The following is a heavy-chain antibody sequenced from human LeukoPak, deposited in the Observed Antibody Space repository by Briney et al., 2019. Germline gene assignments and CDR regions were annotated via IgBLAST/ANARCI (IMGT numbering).Heavy chain of an antibody. Sequence: GGSLRLSCAASGFTFSSYGIHWVRQAPGKGLEWVAFIRYDGSHKYYADSVKGRFTISRDNSKNTLYLQMNSLRAEDTAVYYCAKDPYNWNYGNYFDYWGQGTLVTVFS. CDR3: AKDPYNWNYGNYFDY. V-gene: IGHV3-30*02. D-gene: IGHD1-7*01. CDR2: IRYDGSHK. J-gene: IGHJ4*02. CDR1: GFTFSSYG.